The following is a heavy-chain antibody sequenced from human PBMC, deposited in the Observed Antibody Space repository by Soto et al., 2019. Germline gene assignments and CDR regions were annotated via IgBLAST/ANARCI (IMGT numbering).Heavy chain of an antibody. J-gene: IGHJ4*02. CDR3: AKDSDYGDYKYYFDY. CDR1: GFTFGSYT. CDR2: IFSSGGNI. Sequence: SLRLSCAASGFTFGSYTMSWVRQAPGKGLEWVSIFSSGGNIYYGASVKGRFTISRDNSKNTLYLQMNSLRAEDTAVYYCAKDSDYGDYKYYFDYWGQGXLVTVYS. V-gene: IGHV3-23*01. D-gene: IGHD4-17*01.